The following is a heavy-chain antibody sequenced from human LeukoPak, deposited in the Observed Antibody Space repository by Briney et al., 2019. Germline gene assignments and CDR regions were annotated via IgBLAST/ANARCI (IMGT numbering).Heavy chain of an antibody. D-gene: IGHD6-13*01. V-gene: IGHV4-61*01. CDR1: GGSISSGSYY. CDR3: VRSRGYFDY. J-gene: IGHJ4*02. CDR2: IYYSGST. Sequence: SETLSLTCTVSGGSISSGSYYWSWIRQPPGKGLEWIGYIYYSGSTNYNPSLKSRVTISVDTSKNQFSLKLSSVTAADTALYYCVRSRGYFDYWGQGTLVTVSS.